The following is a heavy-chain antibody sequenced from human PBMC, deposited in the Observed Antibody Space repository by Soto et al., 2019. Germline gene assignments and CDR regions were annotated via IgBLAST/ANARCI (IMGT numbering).Heavy chain of an antibody. CDR2: IYYSGST. D-gene: IGHD2-15*01. CDR1: GGSISSGDYY. CDR3: ARLGYCSGGSCYSEGFFDY. Sequence: SETLSLTCTVSGGSISSGDYYWSWIRQPPGKGLEWIGYIYYSGSTYYNPSLKSRVTISVDTSKNQFSLKLSSGTAADTAVYYCARLGYCSGGSCYSEGFFDYRGQGTLVTVSS. V-gene: IGHV4-30-4*01. J-gene: IGHJ4*02.